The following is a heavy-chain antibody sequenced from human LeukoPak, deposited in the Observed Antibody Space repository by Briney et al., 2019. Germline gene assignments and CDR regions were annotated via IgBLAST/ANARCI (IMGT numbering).Heavy chain of an antibody. Sequence: SETLSLTCTVSGGSISSSSYYWGWIRQPPGKGLEWIGSIYYSGSTYYNPSLKSRVTISVDTSKNQFSLKLSSVTAADTAVYYCARVLGGSPNWFDPWGRGTLVTVSS. V-gene: IGHV4-39*07. D-gene: IGHD1-26*01. CDR3: ARVLGGSPNWFDP. CDR1: GGSISSSSYY. J-gene: IGHJ5*02. CDR2: IYYSGST.